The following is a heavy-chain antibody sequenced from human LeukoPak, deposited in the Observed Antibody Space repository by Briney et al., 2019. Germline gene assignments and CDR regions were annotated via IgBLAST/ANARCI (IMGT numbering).Heavy chain of an antibody. Sequence: PSETLSLTCTVSGGSISSSSYYWGWIRQPPGKGLEWIGSIYYSGSTYYNLSLKSRVTISVDTSKNQFSLKLSSVTAADTAVYYCARERGYSSYYFDYWGQGTLVTVSS. J-gene: IGHJ4*02. D-gene: IGHD5-18*01. CDR1: GGSISSSSYY. CDR2: IYYSGST. CDR3: ARERGYSSYYFDY. V-gene: IGHV4-39*07.